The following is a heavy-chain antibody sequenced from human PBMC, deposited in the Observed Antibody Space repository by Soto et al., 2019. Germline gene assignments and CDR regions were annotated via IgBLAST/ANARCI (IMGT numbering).Heavy chain of an antibody. Sequence: GQSLNVSCKGSGYSFTNYWIGWVRQMPGKGLEWMGIIYPGDSDTRYSPSFQGQVTVSADKSISPAYLQSSSLTASDTATYYCTTVGLGTVDSGFERWGRRTM. CDR2: IYPGDSDT. J-gene: IGHJ3*02. CDR3: TTVGLGTVDSGFER. CDR1: GYSFTNYW. V-gene: IGHV5-51*01. D-gene: IGHD1-26*01.